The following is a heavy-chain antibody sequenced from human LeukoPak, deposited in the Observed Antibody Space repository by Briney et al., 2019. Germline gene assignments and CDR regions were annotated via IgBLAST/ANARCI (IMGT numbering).Heavy chain of an antibody. CDR1: GFTFSNAW. J-gene: IGHJ4*02. D-gene: IGHD4-17*01. V-gene: IGHV3-23*01. Sequence: QAGGSLRLSCAASGFTFSNAWMSWVRQAPGKGLEWVSSISGSGASTYDADSVKGRFTISRDNSKNTLYLQMNSLRAEDTAIYYCAKDRYGDYSFDSWGQGTLVTVSS. CDR3: AKDRYGDYSFDS. CDR2: ISGSGAST.